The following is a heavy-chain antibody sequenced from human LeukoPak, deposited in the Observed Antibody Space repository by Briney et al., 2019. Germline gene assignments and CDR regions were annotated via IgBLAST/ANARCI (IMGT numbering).Heavy chain of an antibody. V-gene: IGHV4-34*01. CDR1: GGSFSDYY. Sequence: SETLSLTCAVYGGSFSDYYWSWIRQPPGKGLEWIGKINHSGSTNYNPSLKSRVTISVDTSKNQFSLKLSSVTAADTAVYYCASYYDSSGYYSDAFDIWGQGTMVTVSS. CDR2: INHSGST. D-gene: IGHD3-22*01. J-gene: IGHJ3*02. CDR3: ASYYDSSGYYSDAFDI.